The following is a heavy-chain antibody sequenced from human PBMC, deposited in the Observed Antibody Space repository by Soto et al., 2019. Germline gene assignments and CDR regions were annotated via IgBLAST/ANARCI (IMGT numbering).Heavy chain of an antibody. V-gene: IGHV3-30*18. Sequence: PGGSLRLSCAASGFTFSSYGMHWVRQAPGKGLEWVAVISYDGSNKYYADSVKGRFTISRDNSKNTLYLQMNSLRAEDTAVYYCAKDIRDSSSWTYYYYYYGMDVWGQGTTDTVSS. J-gene: IGHJ6*02. CDR3: AKDIRDSSSWTYYYYYYGMDV. CDR1: GFTFSSYG. CDR2: ISYDGSNK. D-gene: IGHD6-13*01.